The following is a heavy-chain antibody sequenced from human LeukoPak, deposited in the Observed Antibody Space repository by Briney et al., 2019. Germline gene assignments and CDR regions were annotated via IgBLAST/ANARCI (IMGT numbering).Heavy chain of an antibody. CDR3: ARASGWLFDEYYFDY. V-gene: IGHV1-46*01. J-gene: IGHJ4*02. Sequence: GASVKVSCKASGYTFTSYYMHWVRQAPGQGLEWMGIINPSGGSTSYAQKFQGRVTMTRDTSTSTVYMELSSLRSEDTAVYYCARASGWLFDEYYFDYWGQGTLVTVSS. CDR1: GYTFTSYY. D-gene: IGHD6-19*01. CDR2: INPSGGST.